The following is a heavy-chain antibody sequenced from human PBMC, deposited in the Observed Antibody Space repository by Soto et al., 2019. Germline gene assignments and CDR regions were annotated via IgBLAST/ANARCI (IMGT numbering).Heavy chain of an antibody. CDR1: GGTFSSYA. D-gene: IGHD3-3*01. CDR2: IIPIFGTA. J-gene: IGHJ4*01. Sequence: SVKVSCKASGGTFSSYAISWVRQAPGQGLEWMGGIIPIFGTANYAQKFQGRVTITADESTSTAYMELSSLRSEDTAVYYGAHPGSLGMGYYSLLYFDYGAKEP. V-gene: IGHV1-69*13. CDR3: AHPGSLGMGYYSLLYFD.